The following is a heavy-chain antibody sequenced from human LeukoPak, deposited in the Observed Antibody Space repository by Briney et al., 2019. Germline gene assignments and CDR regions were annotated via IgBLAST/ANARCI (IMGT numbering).Heavy chain of an antibody. V-gene: IGHV3-48*04. CDR2: ISSSGSTI. D-gene: IGHD3-9*01. CDR1: GFTFSSYW. Sequence: GGSLRLSCAASGFTFSSYWMSWVRQAPGKGLEWVSYISSSGSTIYYADSVKGRFTISRDNAKNSLYLQMNSLRAEDTAVYYCARDGHYDILTGLFDYWGQGTLVTVSS. J-gene: IGHJ4*02. CDR3: ARDGHYDILTGLFDY.